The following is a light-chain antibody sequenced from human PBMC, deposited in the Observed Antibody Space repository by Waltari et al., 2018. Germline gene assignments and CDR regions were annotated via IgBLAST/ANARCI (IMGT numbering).Light chain of an antibody. V-gene: IGKV4-1*01. J-gene: IGKJ4*01. CDR1: PSVFYSSNNRDY. Sequence: EIVMTQSPDSLAVTLGERATINCKSSPSVFYSSNNRDYLAWFQQKPGQPPKLLIYWASTREAGVPDRFSGSGSGTDFTLTISSLQAEDVAVYYCQQYYSSPLTFGGGTKVEI. CDR2: WAS. CDR3: QQYYSSPLT.